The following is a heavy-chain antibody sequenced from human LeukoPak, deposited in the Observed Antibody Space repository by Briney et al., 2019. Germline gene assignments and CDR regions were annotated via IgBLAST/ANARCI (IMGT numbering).Heavy chain of an antibody. J-gene: IGHJ5*02. CDR1: GGTFNGYA. CDR2: IIPVFGTT. Sequence: SVKVSCKASGGTFNGYAISWVRQAPGQGLEWMGGIIPVFGTTNYAQKFQGRVTITADESTSTTYMEMSSLRFEDTAVYYCARDGSGSYVLGWFDPWGQGTLVTVSS. CDR3: ARDGSGSYVLGWFDP. D-gene: IGHD1-26*01. V-gene: IGHV1-69*13.